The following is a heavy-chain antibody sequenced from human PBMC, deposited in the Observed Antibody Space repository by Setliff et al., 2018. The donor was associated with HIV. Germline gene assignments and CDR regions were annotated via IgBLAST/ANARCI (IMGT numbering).Heavy chain of an antibody. CDR2: IRSKAYGGTT. Sequence: GGSLRLSCTASGFTFGDYAMGWVRQAPGKGPEWVGFIRSKAYGGTTEYAASVKGRFTISRDDSKSIAYLQMNSLKTEDTAVYYCTRVDYDFWSGPMTRYYFDYWGQGTLVTVSS. CDR3: TRVDYDFWSGPMTRYYFDY. J-gene: IGHJ4*02. D-gene: IGHD3-3*01. CDR1: GFTFGDYA. V-gene: IGHV3-49*04.